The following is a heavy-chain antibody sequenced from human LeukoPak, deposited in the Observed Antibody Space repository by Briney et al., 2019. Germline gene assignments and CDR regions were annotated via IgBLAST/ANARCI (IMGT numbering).Heavy chain of an antibody. CDR3: VSFYETY. Sequence: GSLRLSCAASGNHLMHWVRQAPGKGLVWVSHINSYGSWTSYADSVKGRFTISKDNAKNTVYLQMNSLRAEDTAVYYCVSFYETYWGRGTLVTVSS. CDR1: GNHL. D-gene: IGHD2/OR15-2a*01. V-gene: IGHV3-74*01. CDR2: INSYGSWT. J-gene: IGHJ4*02.